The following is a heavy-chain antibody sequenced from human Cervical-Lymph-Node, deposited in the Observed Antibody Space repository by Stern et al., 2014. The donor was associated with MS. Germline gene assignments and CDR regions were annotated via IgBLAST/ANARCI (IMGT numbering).Heavy chain of an antibody. CDR2: ISYDGSNK. CDR3: ARQMTHGPCDL. CDR1: GFSFRSYA. Sequence: QVQLVESGGGVVQPGRSLRLSCAASGFSFRSYAMHWVRQAPGKGLEWVAVISYDGSNKYYADSVKGRFTISRDNSKNTLFLQMNSLRAEDTAVYYCARQMTHGPCDLWGRGALVTVSA. D-gene: IGHD2-21*02. V-gene: IGHV3-30-3*01. J-gene: IGHJ2*01.